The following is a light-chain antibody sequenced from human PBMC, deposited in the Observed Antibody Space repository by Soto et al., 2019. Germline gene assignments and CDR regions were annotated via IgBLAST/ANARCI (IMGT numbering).Light chain of an antibody. J-gene: IGLJ1*01. CDR3: SSYTSSSTL. Sequence: QSALTRPASVSGSPGQSITISCTGTSSDVGDYNYVSWYQQHPGKAPKLMLYDVSNRPSGISNRFSGSKSGNTASLTISGLQAEDEADYYCSSYTSSSTLFGTGTKVTVL. V-gene: IGLV2-14*01. CDR1: SSDVGDYNY. CDR2: DVS.